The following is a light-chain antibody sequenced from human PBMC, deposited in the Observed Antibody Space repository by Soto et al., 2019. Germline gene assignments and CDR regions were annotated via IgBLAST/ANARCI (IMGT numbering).Light chain of an antibody. J-gene: IGLJ1*01. Sequence: ELTQPPSVSVAPGQTARISCGGNKIETKTVFWYQQKPGQAPVVVVSDDSVRPSGIPERFSGSNSGGTATLSIIGVEAGDEADYYCQVWDSLSDHHVFGPGTKVTVL. CDR1: KIETKT. CDR3: QVWDSLSDHHV. CDR2: DDS. V-gene: IGLV3-21*02.